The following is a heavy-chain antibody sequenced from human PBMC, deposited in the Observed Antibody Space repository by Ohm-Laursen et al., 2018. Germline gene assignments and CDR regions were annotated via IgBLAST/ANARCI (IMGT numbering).Heavy chain of an antibody. J-gene: IGHJ3*02. CDR3: ARSLVGDYGDYVRAFDI. V-gene: IGHV3-9*01. CDR1: GFTFDDYA. D-gene: IGHD4-17*01. Sequence: SLRLSCAASGFTFDDYAMHWVRQAPGKGLEWVSGISWNSGSIDYADSVKGRFTISRDNSKNTLYLQMNSLRAEDTAVYYCARSLVGDYGDYVRAFDIWGQGTMVTVSS. CDR2: ISWNSGSI.